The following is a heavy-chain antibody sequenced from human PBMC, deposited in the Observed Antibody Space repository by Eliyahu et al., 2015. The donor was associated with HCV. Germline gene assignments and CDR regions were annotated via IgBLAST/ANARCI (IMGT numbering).Heavy chain of an antibody. Sequence: QLQLQESGPGVVKSSETLSLTCTVSGGSISSSIYYWGWIRQPPGKGLKWIGSINYSGGTFYTPSLKSRVTISVDTSKNQVSLNMTSVSAADTAVYFCAKMRWSGAMAGYFDSWGQGTLVTVSS. V-gene: IGHV4-39*01. CDR3: AKMRWSGAMAGYFDS. CDR1: GGSISSSIYY. J-gene: IGHJ4*02. D-gene: IGHD2-2*03. CDR2: INYSGGT.